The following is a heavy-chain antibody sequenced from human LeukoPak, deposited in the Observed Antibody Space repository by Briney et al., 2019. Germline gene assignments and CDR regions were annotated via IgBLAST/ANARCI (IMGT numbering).Heavy chain of an antibody. V-gene: IGHV3-23*01. Sequence: PGGSLRLSCAASGFTFSSYAMSWVRQAPGKGLEWVSAISGSGGSTYYADSVKGRFTISRDNSKNTLYLQMNSLRAEDTAVYYCASYSSSWYMFFDSWRQGTLVTVSS. CDR2: ISGSGGST. CDR1: GFTFSSYA. J-gene: IGHJ4*02. D-gene: IGHD6-13*01. CDR3: ASYSSSWYMFFDS.